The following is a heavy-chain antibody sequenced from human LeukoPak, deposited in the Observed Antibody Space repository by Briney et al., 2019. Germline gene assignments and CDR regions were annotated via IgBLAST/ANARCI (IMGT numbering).Heavy chain of an antibody. CDR1: GGSFSGYY. CDR2: INHSGST. CDR3: ARRLWQQLVRVFDY. V-gene: IGHV4-34*01. J-gene: IGHJ4*02. D-gene: IGHD6-13*01. Sequence: SETLSLTCAVYGGSFSGYYWSWIRQPPGKRLEWIGEINHSGSTNYNPSLKSRVTISVDTSKHQFSLKLSSVTAADTAVYYCARRLWQQLVRVFDYWGQGTLVTVSS.